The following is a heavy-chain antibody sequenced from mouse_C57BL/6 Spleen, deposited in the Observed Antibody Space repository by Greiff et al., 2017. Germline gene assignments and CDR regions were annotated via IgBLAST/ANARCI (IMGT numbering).Heavy chain of an antibody. CDR3: ARNDYGSSYGFAY. V-gene: IGHV1-78*01. J-gene: IGHJ3*01. D-gene: IGHD1-1*01. CDR2: IYPRDGST. Sequence: VKLMESDAELVKPGASVKISCKVSGYTFTDHTIHWMKQRPEQGLEWIGYIYPRDGSTKYNEKFKGKATLTADKSSSTAYMQLNSLTSEDSAVYFCARNDYGSSYGFAYWGQGTLVTVSA. CDR1: GYTFTDHT.